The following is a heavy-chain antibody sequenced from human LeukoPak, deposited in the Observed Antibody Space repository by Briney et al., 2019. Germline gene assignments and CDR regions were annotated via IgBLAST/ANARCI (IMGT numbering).Heavy chain of an antibody. CDR3: ARTRYGSGXYTYLDY. J-gene: IGHJ4*02. D-gene: IGHD3-10*01. V-gene: IGHV4-4*07. CDR1: GGSISNFY. CDR2: IYTSGST. Sequence: LXLXXTXSGGSISNFYWSWIRQPAGKGLEWIGRIYTSGSTNYNPSLKSRVTMSIDTSKSQFSLKLSSVTAADTAVYYCARTRYGSGXYTYLDYWGQGTLVTVSS.